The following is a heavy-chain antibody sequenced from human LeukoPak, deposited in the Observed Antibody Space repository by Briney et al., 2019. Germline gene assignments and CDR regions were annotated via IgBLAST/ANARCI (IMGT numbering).Heavy chain of an antibody. Sequence: KPSESLSLTCAVYGGSFSGYYWSWIRQPPGKGLEWIGEINHSGSPNYNPSLKSRVTISVDTSKNQFSLKLTSVTAADTAVYYCARAIISLDYWGQGTLVTVSS. CDR3: ARAIISLDY. CDR1: GGSFSGYY. D-gene: IGHD3-3*02. J-gene: IGHJ4*02. V-gene: IGHV4-34*01. CDR2: INHSGSP.